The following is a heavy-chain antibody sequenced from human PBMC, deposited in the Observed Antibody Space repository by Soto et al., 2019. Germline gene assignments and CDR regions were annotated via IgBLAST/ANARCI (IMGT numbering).Heavy chain of an antibody. Sequence: ASVKVSFKASGYTFTSYGISWVRQAPGQGLEWMGWISAYNGNTNYAQKLQGRVTMTTDTSTSTAYMELRSLRSDDTAVYYCAREISMAAAGTARAIWFDPWGQGTRVTVAS. CDR2: ISAYNGNT. CDR3: AREISMAAAGTARAIWFDP. D-gene: IGHD6-13*01. CDR1: GYTFTSYG. V-gene: IGHV1-18*01. J-gene: IGHJ5*02.